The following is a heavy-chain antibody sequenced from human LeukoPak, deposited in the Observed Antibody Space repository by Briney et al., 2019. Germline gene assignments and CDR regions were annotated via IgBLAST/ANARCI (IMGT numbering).Heavy chain of an antibody. CDR3: ARLARSLDL. J-gene: IGHJ4*02. CDR2: ISSSGSTI. Sequence: GGSLRLSCAASGFTFRSYEMNWLRQAPGNGLEWVADISSSGSTIKYADSVKGRFTISRDNAKNSLYLQMNSRRAEDTAVYYCARLARSLDLWGQGTLVTVSS. V-gene: IGHV3-48*03. CDR1: GFTFRSYE. D-gene: IGHD3/OR15-3a*01.